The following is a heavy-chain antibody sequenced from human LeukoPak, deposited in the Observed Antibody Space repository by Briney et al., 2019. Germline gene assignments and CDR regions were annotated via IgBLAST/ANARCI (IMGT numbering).Heavy chain of an antibody. CDR3: ARQGCSTTPWHPRARDAFDI. D-gene: IGHD1-14*01. CDR2: VSDSGGT. V-gene: IGHV4-59*05. Sequence: SETLSLTCTVSGGSISNYYLSWIRQPPGKGLEWIGSVSDSGGTYYNPSPRSRVTISVDTSKNKFSLQLTSVTAAHTAVYYCARQGCSTTPWHPRARDAFDIWGQGTMVTVSS. CDR1: GGSISNYY. J-gene: IGHJ3*02.